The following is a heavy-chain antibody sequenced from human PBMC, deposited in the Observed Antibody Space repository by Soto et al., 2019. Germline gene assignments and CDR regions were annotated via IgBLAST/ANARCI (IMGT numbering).Heavy chain of an antibody. CDR2: IWFDGSNK. CDR3: ATTGRL. V-gene: IGHV3-33*01. D-gene: IGHD3-16*01. CDR1: GFTFSSYG. Sequence: GGSLRLSCAASGFTFSSYGMHWVRQAPGKGLEWVAVIWFDGSNKFYADSVKGRFTISRDNSKNTVSLQMNSLRDEDSAAYYCATTGRLWGKGTLVTVYS. J-gene: IGHJ4*02.